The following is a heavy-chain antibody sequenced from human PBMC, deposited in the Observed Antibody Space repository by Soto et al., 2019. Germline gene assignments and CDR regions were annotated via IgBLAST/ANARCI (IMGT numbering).Heavy chain of an antibody. CDR2: ISSSGSTR. CDR1: GIAFRSYE. CDR3: ARSERDFWSSGYYTGWFDP. D-gene: IGHD3-3*01. V-gene: IGHV3-48*03. J-gene: IGHJ5*02. Sequence: VQLVESGGGLVQPGGSLRLSCAASGIAFRSYEMNWVRQAPGKGLEWVSYISSSGSTRHYADSVKGRFTISRDNAKNSLYLQMSSLRAEDTAVYYCARSERDFWSSGYYTGWFDPWGQGTLVTVSS.